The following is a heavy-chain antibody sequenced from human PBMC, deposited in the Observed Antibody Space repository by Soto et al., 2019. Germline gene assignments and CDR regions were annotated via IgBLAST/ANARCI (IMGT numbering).Heavy chain of an antibody. CDR3: ARDKVRFGELLGKRDYGMDV. Sequence: GGSLRLSCAASGFTFSDYYMSWIRQAPGKGLEWVSYISSSSSYTNYADSVKDRFTISRDNAKNSLYLQMNSLRAEDTAVYYCARDKVRFGELLGKRDYGMDVWGQGTTVTVSS. J-gene: IGHJ6*02. CDR1: GFTFSDYY. CDR2: ISSSSSYT. D-gene: IGHD3-10*01. V-gene: IGHV3-11*06.